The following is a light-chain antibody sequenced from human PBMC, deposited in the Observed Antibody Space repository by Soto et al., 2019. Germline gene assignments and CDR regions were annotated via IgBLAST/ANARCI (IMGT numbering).Light chain of an antibody. V-gene: IGKV3-11*01. Sequence: EIVLTQSPATLSLSPGERATLSCRASQSVGSDLAWYQQKPGQAPRPIIYDASNRATGIPGRFSGIGSGADFTLTITSLEPEDFAVYYCQQRSSWPLTFGQGTRLEIK. J-gene: IGKJ5*01. CDR1: QSVGSD. CDR3: QQRSSWPLT. CDR2: DAS.